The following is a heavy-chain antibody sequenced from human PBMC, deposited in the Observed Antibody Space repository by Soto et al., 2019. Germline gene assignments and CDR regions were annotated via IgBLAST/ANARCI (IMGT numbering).Heavy chain of an antibody. V-gene: IGHV4-30-4*01. CDR3: ARGIIGGQFDY. J-gene: IGHJ4*02. CDR1: GGSISSGDYY. CDR2: IYYSGST. D-gene: IGHD3-16*01. Sequence: PSETLSLTCTVSGGSISSGDYYWSWIRQPPGKGLEWIGYIYYSGSTYYNPSLKSRVTISVDTSKNQFSLKLSSVTAADTAVYYCARGIIGGQFDYSGQGTLVTVSS.